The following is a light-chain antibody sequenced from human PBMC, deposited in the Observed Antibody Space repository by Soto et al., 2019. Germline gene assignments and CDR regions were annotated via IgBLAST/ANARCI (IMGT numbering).Light chain of an antibody. J-gene: IGKJ4*01. CDR1: QGISSF. Sequence: DIHMTQSPSSLSASVGDRVTVSCQASQGISSFLNWYQQKPGKAPRLLIFDASNLETGVPSRFSGSGSGTDFSFTISSLQPEDIATYYCQQYENFPLTVGGGTKVDIK. CDR2: DAS. CDR3: QQYENFPLT. V-gene: IGKV1-33*01.